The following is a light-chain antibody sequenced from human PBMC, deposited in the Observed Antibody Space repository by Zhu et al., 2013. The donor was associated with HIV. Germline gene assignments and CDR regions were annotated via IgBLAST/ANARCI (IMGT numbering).Light chain of an antibody. CDR3: QQYNSFPWT. CDR1: QSVESF. V-gene: IGKV1-5*03. CDR2: KSS. Sequence: DIQMTQSPSTLSASVGDRVTITCRASQSVESFLAWYQQRPGRAPKLLMYKSSTLQSGVPSRFLGSGFGTDFSLTISGLHPDDFATYFCQQYNSFPWTFGRGTE. J-gene: IGKJ1*01.